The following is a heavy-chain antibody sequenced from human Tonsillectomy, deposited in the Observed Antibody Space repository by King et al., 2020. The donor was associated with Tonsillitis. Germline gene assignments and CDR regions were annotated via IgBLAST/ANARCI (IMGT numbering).Heavy chain of an antibody. V-gene: IGHV4-39*01. CDR3: ASLLQYSGSPAFDY. Sequence: VQLQESGPGLVKPSETLSLTCTVSGGSISSSSYYWGWIRQPPGKGLEWIGSIYYIGSTYYNPSLKSRVTISVDTSKNQFSLKLSSVTAADTAVYYCASLLQYSGSPAFDYWGQGTLVTVSS. CDR1: GGSISSSSYY. CDR2: IYYIGST. D-gene: IGHD1-26*01. J-gene: IGHJ4*02.